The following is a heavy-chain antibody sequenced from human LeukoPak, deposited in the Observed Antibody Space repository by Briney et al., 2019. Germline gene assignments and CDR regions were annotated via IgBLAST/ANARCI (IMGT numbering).Heavy chain of an antibody. CDR2: IYHSGST. V-gene: IGHV4-4*02. CDR3: ARDQPGIAVAGFDY. D-gene: IGHD6-19*01. Sequence: SETLSLTCAVSGGSISSSNWWSWVRQPPGKGLEWIGEIYHSGSTNYNPSLKSRVTISVDKSKNQFSLKLSSVTAADTAVYYCARDQPGIAVAGFDYWGQGTLVTVSS. J-gene: IGHJ4*02. CDR1: GGSISSSNW.